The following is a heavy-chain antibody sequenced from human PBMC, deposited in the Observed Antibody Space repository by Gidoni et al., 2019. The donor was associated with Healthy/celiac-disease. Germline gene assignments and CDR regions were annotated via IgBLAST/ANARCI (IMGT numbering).Heavy chain of an antibody. J-gene: IGHJ6*02. Sequence: QVQLQESRPGLVQPSQTLSLTCTVSGGSTSICSYYCSWIRQPPGKGLEWIGRIYTSGSTNYNPSLKSRVTISVDTSKNQFSLKLSSVTAADTAVYYCARGPAYVWGSYRYDYYYYGMDVWGQGTTVTVSS. V-gene: IGHV4-61*02. CDR1: GGSTSICSYY. CDR2: IYTSGST. CDR3: ARGPAYVWGSYRYDYYYYGMDV. D-gene: IGHD3-16*02.